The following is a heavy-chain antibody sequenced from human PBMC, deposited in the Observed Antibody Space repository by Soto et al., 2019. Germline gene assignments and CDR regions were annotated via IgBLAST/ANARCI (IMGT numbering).Heavy chain of an antibody. J-gene: IGHJ4*02. CDR3: ARGGVSTRTFDY. CDR1: GYNFAGYW. D-gene: IGHD3-3*01. Sequence: GESLKIPCKGSGYNFAGYWIAWVRQMPGKGLDLMGIIYPSDSDTRYRPSFQGQVTISADKSISSAYLQWSSLRASDTAMYYCARGGVSTRTFDYWGQATPVTVSS. V-gene: IGHV5-51*01. CDR2: IYPSDSDT.